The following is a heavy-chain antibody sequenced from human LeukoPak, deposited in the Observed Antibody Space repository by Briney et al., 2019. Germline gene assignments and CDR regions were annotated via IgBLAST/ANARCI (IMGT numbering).Heavy chain of an antibody. D-gene: IGHD2-2*01. J-gene: IGHJ4*02. Sequence: PGGSLRLSCAASGFTFYNYWTHWVRQAPGKGLEWISRINNPGSSATYADALKGRFTMSRDNGKNTVHLQMDGLRAEDTALYYCARTPLVRYFDSWGQGTLVTVSS. CDR3: ARTPLVRYFDS. CDR2: INNPGSSA. CDR1: GFTFYNYW. V-gene: IGHV3-74*03.